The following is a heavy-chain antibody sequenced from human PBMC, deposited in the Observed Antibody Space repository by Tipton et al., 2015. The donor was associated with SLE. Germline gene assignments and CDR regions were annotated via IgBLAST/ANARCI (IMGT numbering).Heavy chain of an antibody. J-gene: IGHJ5*02. V-gene: IGHV4-39*07. CDR2: ISYTGST. D-gene: IGHD2-2*01. CDR3: ARASIVVVPGVLGRRLTQYKWFDP. CDR1: GDSINTRNFY. Sequence: TLSLTCIVSGDSINTRNFYWGWIRQLPGKGLDWIGSISYTGSTHYNPSLRSRVTISVDTSKNQFSLRLTSVTAADTALYYCARASIVVVPGVLGRRLTQYKWFDPWGQGTLVTVSS.